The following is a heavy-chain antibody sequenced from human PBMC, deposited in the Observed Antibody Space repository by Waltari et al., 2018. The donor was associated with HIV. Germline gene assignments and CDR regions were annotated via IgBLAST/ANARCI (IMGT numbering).Heavy chain of an antibody. CDR2: KYHSGST. CDR1: GYSITRGYY. Sequence: QVQLQESGPGLVKPSETLSLTCTVSGYSITRGYYWGLILQPPGKGLEWIGCKYHSGSTYDNPALKRGVTMSVDTSKNQCYLKLSSVTAADTAVYYCARRSGEYWYCDLWGRGTLVTVSS. D-gene: IGHD7-27*01. J-gene: IGHJ2*01. V-gene: IGHV4-38-2*02. CDR3: ARRSGEYWYCDL.